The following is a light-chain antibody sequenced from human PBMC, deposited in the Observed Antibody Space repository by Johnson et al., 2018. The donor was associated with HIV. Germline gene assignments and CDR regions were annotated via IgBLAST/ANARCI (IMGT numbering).Light chain of an antibody. CDR1: SSNIGNNY. CDR2: GNN. CDR3: GTWDSSLSAHYI. V-gene: IGLV1-51*02. J-gene: IGLJ1*01. Sequence: SVLTQPPSVSAAPGQKVTISCSGSSSNIGNNYVSWYQQLPGTAPKVLIYGNNKRPSGVPDRFSDSKSGTSATLGITGLQTGDEADYYCGTWDSSLSAHYIFGTGTKVTVL.